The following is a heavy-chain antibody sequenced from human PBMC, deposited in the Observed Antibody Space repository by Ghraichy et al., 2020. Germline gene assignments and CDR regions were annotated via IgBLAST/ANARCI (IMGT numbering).Heavy chain of an antibody. CDR2: IKTDGSTT. V-gene: IGHV3-74*01. CDR1: GFTFSSYW. Sequence: SCAASGFTFSSYWMHWVRQAPGKGLVWVSRIKTDGSTTVYADFVKGRFTISRDNAKNTLYLQMNSLRTEDTAVYYCARDINWVLFDYWGQGTLVTVSS. D-gene: IGHD2-2*03. J-gene: IGHJ4*02. CDR3: ARDINWVLFDY.